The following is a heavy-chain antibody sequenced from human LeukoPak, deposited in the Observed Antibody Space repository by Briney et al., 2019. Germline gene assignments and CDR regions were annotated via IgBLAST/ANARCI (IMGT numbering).Heavy chain of an antibody. CDR3: ATEVAAAGLDAFDI. V-gene: IGHV1-69*05. D-gene: IGHD6-13*01. CDR2: IIPIFGTA. CDR1: GGTFSSYA. J-gene: IGHJ3*02. Sequence: SVKVSCKASGGTFSSYAISWVRQAPGQGLEWMGGIIPIFGTANYAQKFQGRVTITTDESTSTAYMELSSLRSEDTAVYYCATEVAAAGLDAFDIWGQGTMVTVSS.